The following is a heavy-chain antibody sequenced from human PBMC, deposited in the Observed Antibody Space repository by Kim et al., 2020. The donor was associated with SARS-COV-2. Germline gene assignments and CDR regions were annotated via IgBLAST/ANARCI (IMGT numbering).Heavy chain of an antibody. J-gene: IGHJ6*02. D-gene: IGHD2-21*02. CDR1: GFSFNSYS. CDR3: ARVPREAYCGGDCYSTYYGMDV. CDR2: ISSSSYI. Sequence: GGSLRLSCAASGFSFNSYSMNWVRQAPGKGLEWVSSISSSSYIYYADSVKGRFTISRDNAENSLYLQMNSLRAEDTAMYFCARVPREAYCGGDCYSTYYGMDVWGQGTTVIVSS. V-gene: IGHV3-21*01.